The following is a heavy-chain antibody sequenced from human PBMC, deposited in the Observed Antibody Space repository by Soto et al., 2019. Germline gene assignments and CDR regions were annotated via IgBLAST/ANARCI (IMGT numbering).Heavy chain of an antibody. CDR3: ARVAPSGSWEFDY. J-gene: IGHJ4*02. CDR2: ISSSSSYI. V-gene: IGHV3-21*01. D-gene: IGHD1-26*01. Sequence: PVGSLRLSCAASGFTFSSYSMNWVRQAPGKGLEWVSSISSSSSYIYYADSVKGRFTISRDNAKNSLYLQMNSLRAEDTAVYYCARVAPSGSWEFDYWGQGTLVTVSS. CDR1: GFTFSSYS.